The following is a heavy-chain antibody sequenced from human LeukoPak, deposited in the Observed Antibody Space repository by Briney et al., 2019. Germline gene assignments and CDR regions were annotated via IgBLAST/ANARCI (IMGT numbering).Heavy chain of an antibody. Sequence: SETLSLTCAVYGGSFSGYYWSWIRQPPGKGLEWIGEINHSGSTNYNPSLKSRVTISVDTSKNQFSLKLSFVTAADTAVYYCARVTYYDFWSGPGHFDYWGQGTLVTVSS. CDR2: INHSGST. CDR1: GGSFSGYY. D-gene: IGHD3-3*01. CDR3: ARVTYYDFWSGPGHFDY. J-gene: IGHJ4*02. V-gene: IGHV4-34*01.